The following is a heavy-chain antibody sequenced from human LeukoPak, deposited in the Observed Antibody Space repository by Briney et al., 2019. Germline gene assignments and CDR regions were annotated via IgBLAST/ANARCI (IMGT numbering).Heavy chain of an antibody. D-gene: IGHD6-19*01. CDR2: ISSSTTYT. CDR1: GFTFSDYS. J-gene: IGHJ4*02. CDR3: AKVLGSGWSPFDY. V-gene: IGHV3-11*03. Sequence: GGSLRLSCAASGFTFSDYSMSWIRQAPGKGLGWVSYISSSTTYTNYADSVKGRFTISRDNSKNTLYLQMNSLRAGDTAIYYCAKVLGSGWSPFDYWGQGTLVTVSS.